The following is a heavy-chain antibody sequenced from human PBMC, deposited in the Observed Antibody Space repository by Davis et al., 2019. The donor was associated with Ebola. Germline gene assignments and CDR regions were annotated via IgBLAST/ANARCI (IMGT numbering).Heavy chain of an antibody. Sequence: GESLKISCTASGFTFSDYSMNWVRQAPGKGLEWVSYISSGGVTTYYTDSVRGRFTSPRDNSKNTLYLQMNSLRAEDTAVYYCAKDSRGSSGWYVWGSYWGQGTLVTVSS. CDR2: ISSGGVTT. V-gene: IGHV3-48*01. CDR3: AKDSRGSSGWYVWGSY. J-gene: IGHJ4*02. CDR1: GFTFSDYS. D-gene: IGHD6-19*01.